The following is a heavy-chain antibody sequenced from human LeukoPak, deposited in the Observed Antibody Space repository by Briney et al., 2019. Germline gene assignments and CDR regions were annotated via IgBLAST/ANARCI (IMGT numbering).Heavy chain of an antibody. D-gene: IGHD6-19*01. CDR3: VARGGWARFDY. Sequence: GGSLRLSCAASGFTFSTYSMNWVRQAPGKGLEWISYITDDASTIYYADSVQGRFTISRDNAENSLFLQMTSLRVEDTAVYYCVARGGWARFDYWGQGALVTVSA. CDR1: GFTFSTYS. CDR2: ITDDASTI. V-gene: IGHV3-48*04. J-gene: IGHJ4*02.